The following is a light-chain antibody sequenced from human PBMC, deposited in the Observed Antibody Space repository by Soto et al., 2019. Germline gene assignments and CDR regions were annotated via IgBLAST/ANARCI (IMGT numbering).Light chain of an antibody. CDR2: GAS. V-gene: IGKV3-20*01. Sequence: EIVLPQSPDTLSLSPGARATLSCRASQSVSSSYLAWYQQKSGQAPRLLIYGASSRATGIPDRLSGSGSGTDFTLTISRLEPEAVAAYYCQQYGSSPITFGQGTRLEIK. J-gene: IGKJ5*01. CDR1: QSVSSSY. CDR3: QQYGSSPIT.